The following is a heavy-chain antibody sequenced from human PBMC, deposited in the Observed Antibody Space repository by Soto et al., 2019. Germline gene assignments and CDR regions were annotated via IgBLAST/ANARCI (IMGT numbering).Heavy chain of an antibody. CDR3: ARGIPLGGRISSPYAVDV. V-gene: IGHV3-21*06. D-gene: IGHD3-16*01. J-gene: IGHJ3*01. Sequence: HYADSLKGRFTISRDNAKNSVFLQMDSLGGEDTATYYCARGIPLGGRISSPYAVDVWGQGTVVTVSS.